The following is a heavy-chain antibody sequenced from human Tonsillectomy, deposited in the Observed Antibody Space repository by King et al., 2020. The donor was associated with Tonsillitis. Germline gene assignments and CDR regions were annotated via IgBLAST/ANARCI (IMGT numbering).Heavy chain of an antibody. CDR2: MNPNSGNT. J-gene: IGHJ3*02. V-gene: IGHV1-8*01. CDR1: GYTFTSYD. D-gene: IGHD3-3*01. Sequence: VQLVESGAEVKKPGASVKVSCKASGYTFTSYDINWVRQATGQGLEWMGWMNPNSGNTGYAQKFQGRVTMTRNTSISTAYMELSSLRSEDTAVYYCAGGRGVDFWSGYHDAFDIWGQGTMVTVSS. CDR3: AGGRGVDFWSGYHDAFDI.